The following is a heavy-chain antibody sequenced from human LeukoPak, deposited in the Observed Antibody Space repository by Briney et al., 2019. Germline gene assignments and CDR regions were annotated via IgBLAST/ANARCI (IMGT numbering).Heavy chain of an antibody. V-gene: IGHV3-21*01. CDR1: GFTFSTYS. CDR2: ISSSSAYV. D-gene: IGHD5-18*01. J-gene: IGHJ4*02. Sequence: GGSLRLSCAASGFTFSTYSMNWVRQAPGKGLEWVSSISSSSAYVYYADSVKGRFTISRDNAKNSLYLQMNSLRAEDTAVYYCARASGDTVDTTTMGSYWGQGTLVTVSS. CDR3: ARASGDTVDTTTMGSY.